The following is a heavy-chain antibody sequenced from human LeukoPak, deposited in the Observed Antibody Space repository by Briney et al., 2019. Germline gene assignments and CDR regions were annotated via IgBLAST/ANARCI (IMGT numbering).Heavy chain of an antibody. J-gene: IGHJ4*02. Sequence: PSETLSLTCTVSGGSISSYYWSWIRQPPGKGLEWTGYIYYSGSTNYNASLKSRVTISVDTSKNQFSLKLSSVTAADTAVYYCARVSRRYSSGWYPLYYFDYWGQGTLVTVSS. CDR3: ARVSRRYSSGWYPLYYFDY. D-gene: IGHD6-19*01. CDR1: GGSISSYY. V-gene: IGHV4-59*01. CDR2: IYYSGST.